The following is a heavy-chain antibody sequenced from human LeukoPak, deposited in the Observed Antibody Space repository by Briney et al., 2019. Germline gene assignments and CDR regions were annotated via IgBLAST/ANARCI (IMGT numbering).Heavy chain of an antibody. D-gene: IGHD2-2*01. CDR1: GFTVSTNY. CDR2: IYNVGTK. J-gene: IGHJ4*02. CDR3: VKEGGYCSTTNCPLGY. V-gene: IGHV3-66*01. Sequence: PGGSLRLSCDASGFTVSTNYMAWVRQAPGEGLEWVSVIYNVGTKFYADSVKGRFTNSRDNPDNTLHLQMNSLRVEDTAVYYCVKEGGYCSTTNCPLGYWGQGTLVTVSS.